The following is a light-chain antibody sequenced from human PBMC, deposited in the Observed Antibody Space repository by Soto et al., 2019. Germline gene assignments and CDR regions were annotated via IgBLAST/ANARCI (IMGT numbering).Light chain of an antibody. J-gene: IGKJ4*01. CDR1: QSISGN. CDR2: GAS. CDR3: QQFHNWPLT. Sequence: EIVMTQSPGTLSLSPGERATLSCRASQSISGNLAWYQQKPGQAPRLLIYGASTRATGIPARFSGSGSGTEFTLTISGLQSEDFAVYYCQQFHNWPLTFGGGTKVDIK. V-gene: IGKV3-15*01.